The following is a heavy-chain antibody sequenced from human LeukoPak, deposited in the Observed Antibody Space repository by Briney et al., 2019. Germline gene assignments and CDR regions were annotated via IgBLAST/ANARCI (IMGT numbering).Heavy chain of an antibody. Sequence: GGSLRLSCAAPGFTFSSYAMGWVRQAPGKGLEWVSAISGSDGSTYYADSVKGRFTISRDNSKNTVYLQMNSLRAEDTAVYYCAKDMTIYSTSWYEYFQHWGQGTLVTVFS. V-gene: IGHV3-23*01. CDR3: AKDMTIYSTSWYEYFQH. J-gene: IGHJ1*01. D-gene: IGHD6-13*01. CDR1: GFTFSSYA. CDR2: ISGSDGST.